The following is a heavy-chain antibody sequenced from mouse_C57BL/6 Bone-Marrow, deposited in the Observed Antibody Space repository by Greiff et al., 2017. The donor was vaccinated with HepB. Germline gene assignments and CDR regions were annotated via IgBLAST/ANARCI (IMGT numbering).Heavy chain of an antibody. CDR3: ARKGITTVVEGDAMDY. CDR2: IDPANGNT. Sequence: VQLKQSVAELVRPGASVKLSCTASGFNIKNTYMHWVKQRPEQGLEWIGRIDPANGNTKYAPKFQGKATITADTSSNTAYLQLSSLTSEDTAIYYCARKGITTVVEGDAMDYWGQGTSVTVSS. CDR1: GFNIKNTY. V-gene: IGHV14-3*01. D-gene: IGHD1-1*01. J-gene: IGHJ4*01.